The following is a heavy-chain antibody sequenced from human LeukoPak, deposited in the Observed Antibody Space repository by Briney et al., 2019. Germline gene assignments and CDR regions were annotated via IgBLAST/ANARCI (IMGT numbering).Heavy chain of an antibody. J-gene: IGHJ6*03. CDR1: GFSFGTYD. V-gene: IGHV3-23*01. CDR3: AKVKRSTTYFIDV. D-gene: IGHD2-2*01. CDR2: ISGSGSNK. Sequence: PGGSLRLSCAASGFSFGTYDMTWVRQAPGKGLEWVSGISGSGSNKPDADSVKGRFLISRDNSKNILYLQMNSLRAEDTALYFCAKVKRSTTYFIDVWGSGTPVTVSS.